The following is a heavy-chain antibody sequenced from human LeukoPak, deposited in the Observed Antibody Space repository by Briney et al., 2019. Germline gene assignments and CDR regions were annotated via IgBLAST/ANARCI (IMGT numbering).Heavy chain of an antibody. CDR3: ARTAGWSYGFDY. D-gene: IGHD5-18*01. V-gene: IGHV4-31*03. J-gene: IGHJ4*02. CDR1: GGSISTGGYY. CDR2: IYNSGTT. Sequence: PSQTLSLTCTVSGGSISTGGYYWTWIRQHPGKGLEWIGYIYNSGTTYYNPSLESGVTISGDTSKNQFSLKLNSVTAADTAVYYCARTAGWSYGFDYWGQGTLVTVSS.